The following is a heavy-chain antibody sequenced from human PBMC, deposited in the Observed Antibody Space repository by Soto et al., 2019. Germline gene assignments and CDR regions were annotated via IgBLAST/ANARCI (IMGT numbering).Heavy chain of an antibody. D-gene: IGHD2-2*03. CDR1: GGSISSGDYY. CDR3: ARGLELDIAYDY. V-gene: IGHV4-30-4*01. J-gene: IGHJ4*02. Sequence: TLSLTCTVSGGSISSGDYYWSWIRQPPGKGLEWIGYIYYSGSTYYNPSLKSRVTISVDTSKNQFSLKLSSVTAADTAVYYCARGLELDIAYDYWGQGTLVTVSS. CDR2: IYYSGST.